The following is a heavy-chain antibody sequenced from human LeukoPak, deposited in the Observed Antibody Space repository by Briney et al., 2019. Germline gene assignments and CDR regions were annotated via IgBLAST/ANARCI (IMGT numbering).Heavy chain of an antibody. CDR1: GFSFNTYA. Sequence: PGGSLRLSCAASGFSFNTYAMSWVRQAPGKGLEWVSAISNTGGSTYYADSVKGRFTISRDKSTDTLSLQMNSLRAEDTAVYYCAQQVGYCSSGSCYFTYWGQGTLVTVSS. V-gene: IGHV3-23*01. CDR3: AQQVGYCSSGSCYFTY. CDR2: ISNTGGST. D-gene: IGHD2-15*01. J-gene: IGHJ1*01.